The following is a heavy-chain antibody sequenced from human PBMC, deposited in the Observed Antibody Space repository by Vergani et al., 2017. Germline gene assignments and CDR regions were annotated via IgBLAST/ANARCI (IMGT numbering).Heavy chain of an antibody. J-gene: IGHJ4*02. V-gene: IGHV4-38-2*02. CDR3: ARDAATIFGVVIYYFDY. Sequence: QVQLQESGPGLVKPSETLSLTCTVSGYSISSGYYWGWIRQPPGKGLEWIGSIYHSGSTYYNPSLKSRVTISVDTSQNQFSLKLSSVTAADTAVYYCARDAATIFGVVIYYFDYWGQGTLVTVSS. CDR2: IYHSGST. CDR1: GYSISSGYY. D-gene: IGHD3-3*01.